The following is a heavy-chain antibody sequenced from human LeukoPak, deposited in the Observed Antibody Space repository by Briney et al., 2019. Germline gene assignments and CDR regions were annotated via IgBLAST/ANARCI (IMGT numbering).Heavy chain of an antibody. Sequence: SETLSLTCTVSGGSINSGNYYWTWIRQPPGKGLEWIGYIYYSGGTYYNPSLRGRVTISVDTSKNQFSLTLNSVTAADTAVYYCARDLLGYGDYVSWGQGALVTVSS. V-gene: IGHV4-30-4*08. CDR1: GGSINSGNYY. CDR2: IYYSGGT. J-gene: IGHJ5*02. CDR3: ARDLLGYGDYVS. D-gene: IGHD4-17*01.